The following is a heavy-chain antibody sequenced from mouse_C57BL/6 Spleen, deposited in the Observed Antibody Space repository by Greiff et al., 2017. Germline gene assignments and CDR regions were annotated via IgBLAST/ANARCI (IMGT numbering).Heavy chain of an antibody. CDR1: GFTFSDYG. CDR3: ARSCITTVVAPFDY. CDR2: ISSGSSTI. Sequence: DVHLVESGGGLVKPGGSLKLSCAASGFTFSDYGMHWVRQAPEKGLEWVAYISSGSSTIYYADTVKGRVTISRDNAKNTLFLQMTSLRSEDTAMYYCARSCITTVVAPFDYWGQGTTLTVSS. J-gene: IGHJ2*01. V-gene: IGHV5-17*01. D-gene: IGHD1-1*01.